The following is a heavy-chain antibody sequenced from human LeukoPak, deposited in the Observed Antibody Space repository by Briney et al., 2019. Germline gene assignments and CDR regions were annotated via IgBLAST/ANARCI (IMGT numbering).Heavy chain of an antibody. CDR1: GFTLKTFW. CDR2: IKQDGSEK. D-gene: IGHD2-8*01. V-gene: IGHV3-7*01. CDR3: ARDNGGRAFDL. Sequence: PGGSLRLSCAVSGFTLKTFWMSWVSQAQGKGLQWVANIKQDGSEKYYVDPVRGRFTISRDNAKNSIYLQINSLRAGDSAVYYCARDNGGRAFDLWGHGTMVTVSS. J-gene: IGHJ3*01.